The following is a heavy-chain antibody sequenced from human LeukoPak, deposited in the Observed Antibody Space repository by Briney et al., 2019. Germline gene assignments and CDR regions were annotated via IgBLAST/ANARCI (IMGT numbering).Heavy chain of an antibody. V-gene: IGHV3-30*04. D-gene: IGHD5-12*01. CDR1: GFTFSSYA. J-gene: IGHJ4*02. Sequence: GRSLRLSCAASGFTFSSYAMHWVRQAPGKGLGWVAVISYDGSNKYYADSVKGRFTISRDNSENTLYLQMNSLRAEDTAVYYCAQDLRLASFGYWGQGTLVTVSS. CDR3: AQDLRLASFGY. CDR2: ISYDGSNK.